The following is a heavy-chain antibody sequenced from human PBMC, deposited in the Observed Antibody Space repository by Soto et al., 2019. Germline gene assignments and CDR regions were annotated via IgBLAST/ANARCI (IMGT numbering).Heavy chain of an antibody. Sequence: PSETLSLTCIVSGGSISNSYWSWVRQPPGSGLEWIGFIYYSGSTNYNPSLKSRVTISVDTSKNQFSLKLTSVTAADTAMYYCVRGSYYFDYWGHGTLVTVSS. V-gene: IGHV4-59*08. CDR2: IYYSGST. CDR3: VRGSYYFDY. J-gene: IGHJ4*01. CDR1: GGSISNSY.